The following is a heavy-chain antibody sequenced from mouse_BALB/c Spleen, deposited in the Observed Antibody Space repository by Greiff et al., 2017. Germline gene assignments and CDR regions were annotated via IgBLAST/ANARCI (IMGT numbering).Heavy chain of an antibody. CDR1: GFTFSSYA. Sequence: EVQRVESGGGLVKPGGSLKLSCAASGFTFSSYAMSWVRQTPEKRLEWVATISSGGSYTYYPDSVKGRFTISRDNAKNTLYLQMSSLRSEDTAMYYCARQYDYDYAMDYWGQGTSVTVSS. J-gene: IGHJ4*01. V-gene: IGHV5-9-3*01. CDR2: ISSGGSYT. CDR3: ARQYDYDYAMDY. D-gene: IGHD2-4*01.